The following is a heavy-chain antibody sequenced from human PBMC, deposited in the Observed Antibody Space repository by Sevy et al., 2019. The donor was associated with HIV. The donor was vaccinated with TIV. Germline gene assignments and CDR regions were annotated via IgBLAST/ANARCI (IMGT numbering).Heavy chain of an antibody. V-gene: IGHV4-30-2*01. CDR1: GGSISSGGYS. CDR3: VRDSSVGSYFDY. Sequence: SETLSLTCAVSGGSISSGGYSWSWIRQPPGKGLEWIGYIYHSGSTYYNPSLRSRVSMSVDRSKNQFSLKLTSVTAADTAVYYCVRDSSVGSYFDYWGQGTLVTVSS. CDR2: IYHSGST. J-gene: IGHJ4*02. D-gene: IGHD3-22*01.